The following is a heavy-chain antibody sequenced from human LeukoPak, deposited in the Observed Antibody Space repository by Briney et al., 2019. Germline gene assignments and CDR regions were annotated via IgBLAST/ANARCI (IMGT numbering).Heavy chain of an antibody. CDR1: GFTFSGSA. CDR3: TSHGSYVDY. V-gene: IGHV3-73*01. Sequence: GGSLRLSCAASGFTFSGSAMHWVRQASGKGLEWVGRIRSKANSYATAYAASVKGRFTISRDDSKKTADLQMNSLKTEDTAVYYCTSHGSYVDYWGQGTLVTVSS. D-gene: IGHD1-26*01. J-gene: IGHJ4*02. CDR2: IRSKANSYAT.